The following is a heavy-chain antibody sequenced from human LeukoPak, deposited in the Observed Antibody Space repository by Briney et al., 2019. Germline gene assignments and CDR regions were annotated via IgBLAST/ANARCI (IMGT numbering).Heavy chain of an antibody. CDR2: TSGDAADI. D-gene: IGHD3-3*01. V-gene: IGHV3-23*01. CDR3: AHHGGGTIRIAAFDI. CDR1: GFTFSSYA. J-gene: IGHJ3*02. Sequence: PGGSLRLSGAGSGFTFSSYARSWVRQAPGKGLKWFSATSGDAADIFYADSGKGRITISSDNSKNTLYLQLSSLRAEDTAIYCCAHHGGGTIRIAAFDIWGQGTMVTVSS.